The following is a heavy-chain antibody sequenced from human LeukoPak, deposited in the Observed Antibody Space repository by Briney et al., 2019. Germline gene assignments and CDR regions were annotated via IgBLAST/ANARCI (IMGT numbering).Heavy chain of an antibody. V-gene: IGHV4-39*01. D-gene: IGHD3-10*01. CDR2: ILCNEIP. CDR3: ARKPIFASGRHWYYFDN. J-gene: IGHJ4*02. Sequence: SETLSLTCTVSGGSTSSSDWYWGWIRPPPGVGLEWVVCILCNEIPYYNPSLKRRVTISVDTSKNQFSLKLNSVTAADTAVYYCARKPIFASGRHWYYFDNWGQGTLVTVSS. CDR1: GGSTSSSDWY.